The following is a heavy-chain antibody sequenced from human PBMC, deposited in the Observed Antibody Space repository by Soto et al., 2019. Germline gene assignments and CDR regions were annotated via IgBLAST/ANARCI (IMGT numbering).Heavy chain of an antibody. CDR2: IYYSGST. D-gene: IGHD1-7*01. Sequence: TSETLSLTCTVSGGSISSSSYYWGWIRQPPGKGLEWIGSIYYSGSTYYNPSLKSRVTISVDTSKNQFSLKLSSVTAADTAVYYCARHVFSTNWNYVNYWGQGTLVTVSS. J-gene: IGHJ4*02. CDR3: ARHVFSTNWNYVNY. V-gene: IGHV4-39*01. CDR1: GGSISSSSYY.